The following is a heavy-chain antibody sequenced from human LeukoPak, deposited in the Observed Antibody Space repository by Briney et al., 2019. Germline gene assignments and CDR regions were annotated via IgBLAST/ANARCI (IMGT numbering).Heavy chain of an antibody. D-gene: IGHD1-26*01. CDR3: ARWKMELERNAFDF. CDR2: INQDGSEE. V-gene: IGHV3-7*01. J-gene: IGHJ3*01. Sequence: PGGSLRLSCAASGFTFRTNWMSWSRQAPGNEPEWVADINQDGSEEYYLQSVQGRFTVSRDNAQNAVFLQMTYLRADDTAVYYCARWKMELERNAFDFWGQGTVVTVSS. CDR1: GFTFRTNW.